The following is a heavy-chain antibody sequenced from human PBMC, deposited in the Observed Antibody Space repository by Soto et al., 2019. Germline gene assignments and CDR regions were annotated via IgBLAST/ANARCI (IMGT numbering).Heavy chain of an antibody. V-gene: IGHV3-74*01. J-gene: IGHJ4*02. D-gene: IGHD1-1*01. Sequence: PGGSLRLSCAASGFTFSSHWRHWFRQAPGKGLVWVSHIGPDGTTTRDADSVQGRFTISRDNARNTLYLQMDSLRDEDTAVYYCARDNNWSYDYWGQGILVTVSS. CDR2: IGPDGTTT. CDR3: ARDNNWSYDY. CDR1: GFTFSSHW.